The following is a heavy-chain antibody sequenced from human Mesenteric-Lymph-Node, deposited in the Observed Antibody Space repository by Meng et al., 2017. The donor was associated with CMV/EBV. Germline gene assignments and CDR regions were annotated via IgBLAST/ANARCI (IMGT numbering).Heavy chain of an antibody. J-gene: IGHJ6*02. V-gene: IGHV4-39*01. CDR3: AITIPRMEDYYGMDV. Sequence: SETLSLTCIVSGGSISSSSYYWGWIRQPPGKGLEWIGSIYYSGSTYYNPSLKSRVTISVDTSKNQFSLKLSSVTAADTAVYYCAITIPRMEDYYGMDVWGQGTTVTVSS. D-gene: IGHD1-1*01. CDR1: GGSISSSSYY. CDR2: IYYSGST.